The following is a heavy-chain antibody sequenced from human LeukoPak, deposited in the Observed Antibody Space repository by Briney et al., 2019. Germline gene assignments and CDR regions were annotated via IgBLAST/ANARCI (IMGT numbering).Heavy chain of an antibody. Sequence: SETLSLTCTVSGGSISNYYWSWIRQPPGKGLECIGYIYYSGSTNYNPSLKSRVTISVDTSKNQFPLKLSSVTATDTAVYYCARHGGYSSPYLHWGQGTLVTVSS. J-gene: IGHJ1*01. D-gene: IGHD6-13*01. CDR1: GGSISNYY. CDR2: IYYSGST. V-gene: IGHV4-59*08. CDR3: ARHGGYSSPYLH.